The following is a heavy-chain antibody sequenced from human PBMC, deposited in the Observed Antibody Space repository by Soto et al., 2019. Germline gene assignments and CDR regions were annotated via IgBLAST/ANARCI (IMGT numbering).Heavy chain of an antibody. D-gene: IGHD4-17*01. CDR3: ARGGYGDPPHYYYGMDV. J-gene: IGHJ6*02. CDR1: GGSISSYY. Sequence: SETLSLTCTVSGGSISSYYWSWIRQPPGKGLEWIGDIYYSGSTNYNPSLKSRVTISVDTSKNQFSLKLSSVTAADTAVYYCARGGYGDPPHYYYGMDVWGQGTTVTVSS. CDR2: IYYSGST. V-gene: IGHV4-59*01.